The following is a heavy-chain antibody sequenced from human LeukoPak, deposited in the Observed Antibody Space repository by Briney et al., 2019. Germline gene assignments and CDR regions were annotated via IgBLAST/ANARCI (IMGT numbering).Heavy chain of an antibody. CDR2: IKQDGSEK. CDR1: GFTFSSYW. J-gene: IGHJ6*02. Sequence: PGGPLRLSCAASGFTFSSYWMSWVRQAPGKGLEWVANIKQDGSEKYYVASVKGRSTISRDNAKNSLYLQMNSLRAEDTAVYYCARDGASVRYFDWLLETQPSYYYYGMDVWGQGTTVTVSS. CDR3: ARDGASVRYFDWLLETQPSYYYYGMDV. V-gene: IGHV3-7*03. D-gene: IGHD3-9*01.